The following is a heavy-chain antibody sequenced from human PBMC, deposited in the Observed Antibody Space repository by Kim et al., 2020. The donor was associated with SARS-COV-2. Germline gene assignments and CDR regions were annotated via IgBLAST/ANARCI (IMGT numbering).Heavy chain of an antibody. J-gene: IGHJ4*02. Sequence: GGSLRLSCATSGFTFSSHGMSWVRQAPGKGLEWVSVFSGSGGSTYYADSVKGRFTISRDNSKNTLYLQMNSLRAEDTAVYYCAKDSGGRPHLYYSDHWGQGTLVTVSS. CDR3: AKDSGGRPHLYYSDH. D-gene: IGHD1-26*01. CDR2: FSGSGGST. V-gene: IGHV3-23*01. CDR1: GFTFSSHG.